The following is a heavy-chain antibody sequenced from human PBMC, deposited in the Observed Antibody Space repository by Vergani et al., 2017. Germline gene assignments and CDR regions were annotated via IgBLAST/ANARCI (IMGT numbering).Heavy chain of an antibody. D-gene: IGHD2-2*01. Sequence: QVQLVQSGAEVKKPGASVKVSCKASGYTFTSYGISWVRQAPGQGLEWMGWISAYNGNTNYAQKLQGRVTMTTDTSTSTAYMELRSLGSAGTAVYYCARDPDIVVVPDAPYYYCYCGMAGWGQGTTVTVSS. CDR3: ARDPDIVVVPDAPYYYCYCGMAG. J-gene: IGHJ6*02. V-gene: IGHV1-18*04. CDR2: ISAYNGNT. CDR1: GYTFTSYG.